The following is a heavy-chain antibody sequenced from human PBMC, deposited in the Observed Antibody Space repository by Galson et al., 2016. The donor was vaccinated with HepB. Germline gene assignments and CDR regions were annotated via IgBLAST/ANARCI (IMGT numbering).Heavy chain of an antibody. CDR3: ARAGADDSNGYYEEQGYFDF. J-gene: IGHJ4*02. CDR2: IYHSGRT. D-gene: IGHD3-22*01. CDR1: GGSISVINW. Sequence: SETLSLTCDVSGGSISVINWWSWVRQSPGKGLEWIGEIYHSGRTTYNPSLTNRVTISVDTSKNQFFLKLNSVTAADTAVYYCARAGADDSNGYYEEQGYFDFWGQGRLVTVSP. V-gene: IGHV4-4*02.